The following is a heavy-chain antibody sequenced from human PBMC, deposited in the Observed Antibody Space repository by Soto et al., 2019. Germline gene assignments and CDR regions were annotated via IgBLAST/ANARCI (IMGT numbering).Heavy chain of an antibody. J-gene: IGHJ4*02. CDR1: GFTLIDYY. CDR3: ARMGRLTARPSTMIAYFDS. D-gene: IGHD3-22*01. V-gene: IGHV3-11*06. CDR2: SSSDGSYT. Sequence: PGGSLRLSCAASGFTLIDYYMSWIRQAPGKGLEWISDSSSDGSYTHYADSVKGLLNISRDNAKNSLYLQMDSLRAEDTAGYYCARMGRLTARPSTMIAYFDSWGQGTRVTVSS.